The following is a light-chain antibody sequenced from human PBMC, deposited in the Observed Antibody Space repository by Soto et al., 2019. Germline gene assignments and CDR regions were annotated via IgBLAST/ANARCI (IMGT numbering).Light chain of an antibody. CDR1: NSNIGNNY. J-gene: IGLJ2*01. CDR3: GTWDTGLYAVV. V-gene: IGLV1-51*01. Sequence: QSALTQPPSVSAAPGQKVTISCSGSNSNIGNNYVSWYQQLPGTAPKLLIYDNNKRPSGIPDRFSASRSGTSATLVITGLQTGDEADYHCGTWDTGLYAVVFGGGTKLTVL. CDR2: DNN.